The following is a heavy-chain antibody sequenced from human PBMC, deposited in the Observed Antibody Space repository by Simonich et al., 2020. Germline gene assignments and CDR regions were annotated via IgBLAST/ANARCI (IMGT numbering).Heavy chain of an antibody. D-gene: IGHD1-1*01. CDR1: GYSFTSYW. CDR3: ARQLNDFDI. Sequence: EVQLVQSGAEVKKPGESLKISCKGSGYSFTSYWIGWVRQMPWKGLEWRGINYPVDSDTRYRPAFQGQVPISAGKSISTAYLQWSSLKASDTAMYYCARQLNDFDIWGQGTMVTVSS. V-gene: IGHV5-51*01. CDR2: NYPVDSDT. J-gene: IGHJ3*02.